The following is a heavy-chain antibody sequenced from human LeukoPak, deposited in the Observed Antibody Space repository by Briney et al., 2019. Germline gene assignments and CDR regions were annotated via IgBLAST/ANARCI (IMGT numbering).Heavy chain of an antibody. CDR2: INPSGGST. Sequence: GASVKVSCKASGYTFTSYYMHWVRQAPRQGLEWMGKINPSGGSTSYAQKFQGRVTMTRDTSTSTVYMELSSLRSEDTAVYYCARDYYDSSGYLLETGWGQGTLVTVSS. V-gene: IGHV1-46*01. CDR3: ARDYYDSSGYLLETG. J-gene: IGHJ4*02. D-gene: IGHD3-22*01. CDR1: GYTFTSYY.